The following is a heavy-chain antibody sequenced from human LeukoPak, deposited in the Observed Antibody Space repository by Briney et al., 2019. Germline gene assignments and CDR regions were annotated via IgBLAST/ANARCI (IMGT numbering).Heavy chain of an antibody. J-gene: IGHJ4*02. D-gene: IGHD3-10*01. CDR3: ARAQLYYHGSGSYYTPTDY. Sequence: QPGGSLRLSCVVSGFTFSSYWMHWVRQAPGKGLVWVSRINTDGSSTKYADSVKGRFSISRDNAKNTLYLQMDSLRAEDTAVYYCARAQLYYHGSGSYYTPTDYWGQGTPVAVSS. CDR2: INTDGSST. V-gene: IGHV3-74*01. CDR1: GFTFSSYW.